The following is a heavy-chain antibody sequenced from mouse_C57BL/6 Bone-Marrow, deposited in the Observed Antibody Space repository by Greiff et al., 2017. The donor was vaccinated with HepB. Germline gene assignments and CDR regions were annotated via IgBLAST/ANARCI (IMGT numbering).Heavy chain of an antibody. J-gene: IGHJ4*01. Sequence: EVQLQQSGAELVKPGASVKLSCTASGFNIKDYYMHWVKQRTEQGLEWIGRIDPEDGETKYATKFQGKATITTDKSSNTAYLQLSSLTSEDTAVYYCGAYYYGSSRYYAMDYWGQGTSVTVSS. CDR2: IDPEDGET. CDR3: GAYYYGSSRYYAMDY. V-gene: IGHV14-2*01. CDR1: GFNIKDYY. D-gene: IGHD1-1*01.